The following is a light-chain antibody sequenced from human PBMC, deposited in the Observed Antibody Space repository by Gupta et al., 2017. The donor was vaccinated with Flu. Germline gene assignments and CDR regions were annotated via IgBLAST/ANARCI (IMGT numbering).Light chain of an antibody. Sequence: QSALTQPRSVSGSPGQSVTISCSGTSSDVGGYNYVSWYQQHPGKAPKLMIFDVSKRPSGVPDRFSGSKSGSTASLTISGLQAEDEADYHCCSYAGSYTVVFGEGTKLTVL. J-gene: IGLJ2*01. CDR2: DVS. V-gene: IGLV2-11*01. CDR1: SSDVGGYNY. CDR3: CSYAGSYTVV.